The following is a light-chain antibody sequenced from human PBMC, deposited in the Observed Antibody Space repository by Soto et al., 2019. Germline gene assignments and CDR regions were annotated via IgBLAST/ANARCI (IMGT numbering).Light chain of an antibody. CDR3: QQYGNSPQIT. CDR1: QSVTNNF. Sequence: EVVLTQSPGTLSLSPGERAALSCRASQSVTNNFLAWYQQKPGLAPRLVIYDSSIRATGIPDRFSGSGSGTDFTLTISRLEPEDSAMYFCQQYGNSPQITFGQGTRLEI. V-gene: IGKV3D-20*01. J-gene: IGKJ5*01. CDR2: DSS.